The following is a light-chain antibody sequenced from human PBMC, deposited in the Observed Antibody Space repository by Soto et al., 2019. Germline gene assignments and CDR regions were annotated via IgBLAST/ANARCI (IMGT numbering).Light chain of an antibody. V-gene: IGLV2-23*01. CDR1: SSDVGSYNL. CDR3: CSYAGSSIRYV. Sequence: QSVLTQPASVSGSPGQSITISCTGTSSDVGSYNLVSWYQQHPGKAPKLMIYEGSKRPSGVSNRFSGSKSGNTASPTISGLQAEDEADYYCCSYAGSSIRYVFGTGTKVTVL. J-gene: IGLJ1*01. CDR2: EGS.